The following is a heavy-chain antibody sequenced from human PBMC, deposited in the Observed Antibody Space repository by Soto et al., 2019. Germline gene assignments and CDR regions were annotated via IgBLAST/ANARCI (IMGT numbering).Heavy chain of an antibody. V-gene: IGHV1-69*13. D-gene: IGHD3-9*01. CDR1: GGTFSSYA. CDR3: ARVNYFLSAGFDY. CDR2: IIPIFGTA. J-gene: IGHJ4*02. Sequence: SAVKVSCKASGGTFSSYAISWVRQAPGQGLEWMGGIIPIFGTANYAQKFQGRVTITADESTSTAYMELSSLRSEDTAVYYCARVNYFLSAGFDYWGQGTLVTVSS.